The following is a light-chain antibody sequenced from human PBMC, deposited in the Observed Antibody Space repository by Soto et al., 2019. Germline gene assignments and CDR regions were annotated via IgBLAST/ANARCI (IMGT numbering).Light chain of an antibody. V-gene: IGKV3-11*01. J-gene: IGKJ4*01. CDR1: QSVGRS. CDR2: DTS. Sequence: EIVLTQSPATLSLSPGERATLSCRASQSVGRSLAWYQQKPGQAPRLLIYDTSNRATGIPARFSGSGSGTDFTLTISSLEPEDFAVYYCQHRANWPLTFGGGTKLDIK. CDR3: QHRANWPLT.